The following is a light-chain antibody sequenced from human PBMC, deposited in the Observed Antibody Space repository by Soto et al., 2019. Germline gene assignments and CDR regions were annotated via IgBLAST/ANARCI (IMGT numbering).Light chain of an antibody. CDR2: DVS. CDR1: SSDVGGYNY. CDR3: CSYAGSYSRV. J-gene: IGLJ3*02. V-gene: IGLV2-11*01. Sequence: QSVLTQPRSVSGSPGQSVTISCTGTSSDVGGYNYVSWYQQHPGKAPKLMIYDVSKRPSGVPDRFSGSKSGNTASLTISGLQAEDEADYYCCSYAGSYSRVFGGGTQLTVL.